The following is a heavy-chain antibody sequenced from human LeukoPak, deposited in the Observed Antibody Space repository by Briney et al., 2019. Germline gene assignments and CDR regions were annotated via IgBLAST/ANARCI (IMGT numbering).Heavy chain of an antibody. CDR2: IYYSGST. Sequence: ASETLSLTCTVSGGSISSYYWSWLRQPPGKGLEWIGYIYYSGSTNYNPSLKSRVTISVDTSKNQFSLKLSSVTAADTAVYYCARDRRYSYGYDYWGQGTLATVSS. J-gene: IGHJ4*02. V-gene: IGHV4-59*01. CDR1: GGSISSYY. D-gene: IGHD5-18*01. CDR3: ARDRRYSYGYDY.